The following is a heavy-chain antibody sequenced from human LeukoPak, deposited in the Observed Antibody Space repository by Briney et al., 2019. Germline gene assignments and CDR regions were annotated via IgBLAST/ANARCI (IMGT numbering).Heavy chain of an antibody. CDR2: ISWNSGNI. CDR1: GFTFDDYA. Sequence: GGSLRLSCAASGFTFDDYAIHWVRQAPGKGLEWVSGISWNSGNIGYADSVKGRFTISRDNAKNTLYLQMNSLRAEDTAVYSCARDLKTGYTYGYPLDYWGQGTLVTVSS. D-gene: IGHD5-18*01. J-gene: IGHJ4*02. CDR3: ARDLKTGYTYGYPLDY. V-gene: IGHV3-9*01.